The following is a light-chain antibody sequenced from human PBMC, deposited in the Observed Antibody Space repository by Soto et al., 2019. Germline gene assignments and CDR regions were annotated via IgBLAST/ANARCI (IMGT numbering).Light chain of an antibody. Sequence: DIQMTQSPSSLSASVGDRVTITCRASQGISTYLVWYQQKPGTVPKLLIFAASTLQSGVPSRFSGSGSGTDFNLTISSLQHEDVATYYCQSYTGAPWTFDQGTKVEI. CDR3: QSYTGAPWT. CDR2: AAS. V-gene: IGKV1-27*01. CDR1: QGISTY. J-gene: IGKJ1*01.